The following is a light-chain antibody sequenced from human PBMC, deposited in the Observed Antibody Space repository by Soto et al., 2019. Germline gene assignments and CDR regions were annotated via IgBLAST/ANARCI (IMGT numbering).Light chain of an antibody. J-gene: IGKJ1*01. CDR2: GAS. Sequence: EIVLTQSPGTLSLSPGERATLSCRARQSVSSSYLAWYQQKPGQAPRLLIYGASSRATGIPDRFSGSESGTDFTLTIIRLEPEDVAVYYCQQYGSSPRTFGQGTKVEIK. CDR3: QQYGSSPRT. CDR1: QSVSSSY. V-gene: IGKV3-20*01.